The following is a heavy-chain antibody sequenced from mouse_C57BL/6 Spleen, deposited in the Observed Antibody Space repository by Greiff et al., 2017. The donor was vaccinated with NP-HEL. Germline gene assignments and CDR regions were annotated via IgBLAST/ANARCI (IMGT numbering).Heavy chain of an antibody. D-gene: IGHD3-1*01. CDR2: IYPGDGDT. Sequence: VQLQQSGAELVKPGASVKISCKASGYAFSSYWMNWVKQRPGKGLEWIGQIYPGDGDTNYNGKFKGKATLTADKSSSTAYMQLSSLTSADSAVYFCARDGALYYFDYWGQGTTLTVSS. CDR3: ARDGALYYFDY. CDR1: GYAFSSYW. V-gene: IGHV1-80*01. J-gene: IGHJ2*01.